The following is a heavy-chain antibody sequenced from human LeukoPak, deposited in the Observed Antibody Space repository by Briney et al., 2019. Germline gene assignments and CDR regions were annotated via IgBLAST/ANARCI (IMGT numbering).Heavy chain of an antibody. Sequence: SETLSLTCAVYGGSFSGYYWSWIRQPPGEGLEWIGEINHSGSTNYNPSLKSRVTISVDTSKNQFSLKVSSVTAADTAVYYCARGDCSSTICYSPMDVWGKGTTVTVSS. CDR2: INHSGST. J-gene: IGHJ6*03. CDR1: GGSFSGYY. V-gene: IGHV4-34*01. CDR3: ARGDCSSTICYSPMDV. D-gene: IGHD2-2*01.